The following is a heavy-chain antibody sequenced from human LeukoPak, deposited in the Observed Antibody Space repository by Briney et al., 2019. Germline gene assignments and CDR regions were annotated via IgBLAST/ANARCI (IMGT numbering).Heavy chain of an antibody. CDR2: IYYSGSTA. J-gene: IGHJ3*02. CDR1: GGSISSYY. V-gene: IGHV4-59*01. CDR3: ARVGIAAAGTGAFDI. Sequence: SETLSLTCTVSGGSISSYYWSWIRQPPGKGLERVGYIYYSGSTATYNPSLKSRVTISVDTSKNQFSLKLSSVTAADTAVYYCARVGIAAAGTGAFDIWGQGTMVTVSS. D-gene: IGHD6-13*01.